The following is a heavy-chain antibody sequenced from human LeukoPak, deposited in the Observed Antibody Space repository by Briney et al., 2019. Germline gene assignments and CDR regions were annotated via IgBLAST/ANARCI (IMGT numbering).Heavy chain of an antibody. Sequence: ASVTVSCKASGYIFTSYGISWVRQAPGQGLEWMGWISAYNGNTNYAQTLQGRVTMTTDTSTSTAYMELRSLRSDDTAVYYCARNKPTGFNWFDPWGQGTLDTVSS. CDR3: ARNKPTGFNWFDP. D-gene: IGHD4-11*01. V-gene: IGHV1-18*01. CDR1: GYIFTSYG. CDR2: ISAYNGNT. J-gene: IGHJ5*02.